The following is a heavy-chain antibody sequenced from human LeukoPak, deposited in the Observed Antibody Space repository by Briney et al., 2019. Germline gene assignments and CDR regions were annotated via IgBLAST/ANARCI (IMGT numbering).Heavy chain of an antibody. CDR1: GFTFSSYS. Sequence: GGSLRLSCAASGFTFSSYSMNWVRQAPGKGLEWVSSVKGRFTISRDNAKNSLYLQMNSLRAEDTAVYFCVRDPRPFGCGSDRCPRYYFDFWGQGTLVTVSS. CDR3: VRDPRPFGCGSDRCPRYYFDF. J-gene: IGHJ4*02. D-gene: IGHD2-21*02. V-gene: IGHV3-21*01.